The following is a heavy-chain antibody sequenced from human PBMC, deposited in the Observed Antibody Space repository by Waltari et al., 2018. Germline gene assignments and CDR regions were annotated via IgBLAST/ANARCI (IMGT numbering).Heavy chain of an antibody. J-gene: IGHJ4*02. V-gene: IGHV4-59*01. CDR1: GGSISSYY. D-gene: IGHD6-6*01. CDR3: ARGGGSSPIFDY. Sequence: QVQLQESGPGLVKPSETLSLTCTVSGGSISSYYWSWIRQPPGKGLEWIGYIYYSGSTNYHPSLKSRVTISVDTSKNQFSLKLSSVTAADTAVYYCARGGGSSPIFDYWGQGTLVTVSS. CDR2: IYYSGST.